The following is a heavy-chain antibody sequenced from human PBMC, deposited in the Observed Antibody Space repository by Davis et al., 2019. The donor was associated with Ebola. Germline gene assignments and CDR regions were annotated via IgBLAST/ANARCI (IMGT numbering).Heavy chain of an antibody. V-gene: IGHV6-1*01. Sequence: HSQTLSLTCAISGDSVSTNSAAWNWIRQSPSRGLEWLGRTYYRSKWYNDYAVSVKSRITINPDTSKNQFSLQLNSVTPEDTAVYYCVRLVWTPKGFDYWGQGTQVTVSS. J-gene: IGHJ4*02. D-gene: IGHD2-21*01. CDR3: VRLVWTPKGFDY. CDR1: GDSVSTNSAA. CDR2: TYYRSKWYN.